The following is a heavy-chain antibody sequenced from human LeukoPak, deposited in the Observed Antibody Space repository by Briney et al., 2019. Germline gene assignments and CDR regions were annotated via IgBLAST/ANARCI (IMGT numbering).Heavy chain of an antibody. D-gene: IGHD3-22*01. CDR2: IYSGGTT. V-gene: IGHV3-53*04. CDR1: GFTVSSNY. CDR3: ARRYFDVSGYPRYFDL. Sequence: GGSLRLSCAASGFTVSSNYMNRVRQAPGKGLEWVSLIYSGGTTHYADSVKGRFTISRHNSNNTLDLQLNSLRAEDTAVYYCARRYFDVSGYPRYFDLWGRGTLVIVSS. J-gene: IGHJ2*01.